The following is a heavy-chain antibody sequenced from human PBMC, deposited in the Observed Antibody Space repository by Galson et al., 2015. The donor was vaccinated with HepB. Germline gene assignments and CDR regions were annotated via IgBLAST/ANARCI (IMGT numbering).Heavy chain of an antibody. Sequence: SVKVSCKASGYTFTSYGISWVRQAPGQGLEWMGWISAYNGNTNYAQKLQGRVTMTTDTSTSTAYMELRSLRSDDTAVYYCARGCGGDCYLGDWYFDLWGRGTLVTVSS. V-gene: IGHV1-18*01. D-gene: IGHD2-21*02. J-gene: IGHJ2*01. CDR2: ISAYNGNT. CDR1: GYTFTSYG. CDR3: ARGCGGDCYLGDWYFDL.